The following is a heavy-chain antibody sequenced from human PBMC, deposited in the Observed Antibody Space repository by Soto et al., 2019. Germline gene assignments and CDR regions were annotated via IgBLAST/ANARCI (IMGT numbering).Heavy chain of an antibody. V-gene: IGHV3-23*01. CDR3: AKSYSSNWYDYFDY. CDR2: ISGSGGST. D-gene: IGHD6-13*01. J-gene: IGHJ4*02. Sequence: GGSLRLSCAASGFTVSSNYMNWVRQAPGKGLEWVSAISGSGGSTYYADSVKGRFTISRDNSKNTLYLQMNSLRAEDTALYYCAKSYSSNWYDYFDYWGQGTLVTVSS. CDR1: GFTVSSNY.